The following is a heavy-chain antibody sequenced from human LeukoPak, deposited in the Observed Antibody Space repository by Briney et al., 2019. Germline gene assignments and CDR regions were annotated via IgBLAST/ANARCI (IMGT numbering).Heavy chain of an antibody. D-gene: IGHD2-21*01. CDR1: GFTFSSYA. CDR3: AKFLPTHIVVANYYFDY. V-gene: IGHV3-23*01. J-gene: IGHJ4*02. CDR2: ISGSGGST. Sequence: GGSLRLSCAASGFTFSSYAMSWVRQAPGKGLEWVSAISGSGGSTYYADSVKGRFTISRDNSKNTLYLQMNSVRAEDTAVYYCAKFLPTHIVVANYYFDYWGQGTLVTVSS.